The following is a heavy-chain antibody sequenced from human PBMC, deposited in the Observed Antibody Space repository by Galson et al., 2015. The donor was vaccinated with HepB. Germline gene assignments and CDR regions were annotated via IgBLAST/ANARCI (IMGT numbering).Heavy chain of an antibody. Sequence: SLRLSCAASGFTFSSYAMHWVRQAAGKGLDFVSAISSHGDSTYYADSVKGGFTISRDNSKNTLYLQMSSLRDEDTALYYCVKCQQGYSGYDYLDYWGQGTLVTGSS. CDR3: VKCQQGYSGYDYLDY. CDR1: GFTFSSYA. CDR2: ISSHGDST. D-gene: IGHD5-12*01. V-gene: IGHV3-64D*06. J-gene: IGHJ4*02.